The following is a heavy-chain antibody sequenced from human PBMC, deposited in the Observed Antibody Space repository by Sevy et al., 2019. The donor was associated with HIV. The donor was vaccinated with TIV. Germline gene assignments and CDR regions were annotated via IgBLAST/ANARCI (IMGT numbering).Heavy chain of an antibody. Sequence: GGSQRLSCAASGFTFSNYAMSWVRQAPGKGLEWVSTFSFGCGKINYAHSVKGRFTISRDNSKNTLYLQMNSLRAEDTALYYCAREGCSKPHDYWGQGTLVTVSS. CDR2: FSFGCGKI. CDR3: AREGCSKPHDY. J-gene: IGHJ4*02. CDR1: GFTFSNYA. V-gene: IGHV3-23*01. D-gene: IGHD2-2*01.